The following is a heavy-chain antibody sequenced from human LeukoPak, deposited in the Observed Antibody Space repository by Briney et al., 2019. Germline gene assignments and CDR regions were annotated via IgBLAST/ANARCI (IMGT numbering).Heavy chain of an antibody. Sequence: SVKVSCKASGGTFSSYAISWVRQAPGQGLEWMGRIIPILGIANYAQKFQGRVTITADKSTSTAYMELSSLRSEDTAVYYCARLGGGDYESPNFDYWGQGTLVTVSS. D-gene: IGHD4-17*01. V-gene: IGHV1-69*04. J-gene: IGHJ4*02. CDR2: IIPILGIA. CDR1: GGTFSSYA. CDR3: ARLGGGDYESPNFDY.